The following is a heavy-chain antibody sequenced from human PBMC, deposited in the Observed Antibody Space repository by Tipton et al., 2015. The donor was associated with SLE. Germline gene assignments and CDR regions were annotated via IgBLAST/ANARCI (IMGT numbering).Heavy chain of an antibody. CDR3: ARDGKGATTGAFDL. Sequence: GSLRLSCAASGFTFSYYVMYWVRQAPGKALEYVSAITSDGGSTNYAKSVKGRFTISRDNSKNTLYLQMGSLRADDMAVYYCARDGKGATTGAFDLWGQGTMVTVSS. V-gene: IGHV3-64*01. CDR2: ITSDGGST. CDR1: GFTFSYYV. J-gene: IGHJ3*01. D-gene: IGHD1-14*01.